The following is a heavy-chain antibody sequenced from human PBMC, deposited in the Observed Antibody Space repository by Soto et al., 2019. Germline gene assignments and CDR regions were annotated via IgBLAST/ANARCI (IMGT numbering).Heavy chain of an antibody. CDR1: GFTFDDYA. CDR2: ISWNSGSI. D-gene: IGHD3-22*01. J-gene: IGHJ4*02. CDR3: AKGPWYYDSSGYYFDY. V-gene: IGHV3-9*01. Sequence: PVGSLRLSCAASGFTFDDYAMHWVRQAPGKGLEWVSGISWNSGSIGYADSVKGRFTISRDNAKNSLYLQMNSLRAEDTALYYCAKGPWYYDSSGYYFDYWGQGTLVTVSS.